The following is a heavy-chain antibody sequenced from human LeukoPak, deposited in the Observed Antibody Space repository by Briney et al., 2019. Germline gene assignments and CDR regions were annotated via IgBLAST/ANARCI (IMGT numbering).Heavy chain of an antibody. J-gene: IGHJ5*02. Sequence: SETLSLTCVVYGGSFSGYYWSWIRQPPGRGLEWIGEINHSGSTNYNPSLKSRVTMSVDTSKNQFSLKLSSVTAADTPVYYCARECNWNDELRWFDPWGQGTLVTVSS. D-gene: IGHD1-1*01. CDR3: ARECNWNDELRWFDP. CDR1: GGSFSGYY. CDR2: INHSGST. V-gene: IGHV4-34*01.